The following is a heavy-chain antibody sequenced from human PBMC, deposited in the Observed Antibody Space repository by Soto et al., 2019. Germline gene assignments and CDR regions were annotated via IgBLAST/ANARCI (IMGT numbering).Heavy chain of an antibody. J-gene: IGHJ6*02. CDR1: GYTFTSYG. V-gene: IGHV1-18*01. D-gene: IGHD3-16*01. CDR3: ARGIGGWVGVASYDGMDV. CDR2: ISPYNGNT. Sequence: QVQLVQSGAEVKKPGASVKVSCKASGYTFTSYGISWVRQAPGQGLEWMGWISPYNGNTNYAQKVQGRVTMTTDTFTSTAYMDLRSMRSDDTAVYYCARGIGGWVGVASYDGMDVWGQGTTVTVSS.